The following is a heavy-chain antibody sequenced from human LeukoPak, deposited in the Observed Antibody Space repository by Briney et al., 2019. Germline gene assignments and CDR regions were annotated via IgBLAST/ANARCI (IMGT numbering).Heavy chain of an antibody. Sequence: GGSLRLSCAASGFTFSSYAMSWVRQAPGKGLEWVSAISGSGGSTYYADSVKGRFTISRDNSKNTLYLQMNSLRAEDTAVYYCATDKEWLLPYYYYYYMDVWGKGTTVTVSS. D-gene: IGHD3-3*01. J-gene: IGHJ6*03. CDR3: ATDKEWLLPYYYYYYMDV. CDR1: GFTFSSYA. CDR2: ISGSGGST. V-gene: IGHV3-23*01.